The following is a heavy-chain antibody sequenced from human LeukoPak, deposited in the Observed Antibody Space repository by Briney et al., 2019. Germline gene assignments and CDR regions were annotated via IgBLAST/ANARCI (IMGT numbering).Heavy chain of an antibody. V-gene: IGHV4-39*07. CDR2: IYYSGST. CDR1: GGSISSYY. D-gene: IGHD6-13*01. J-gene: IGHJ4*02. Sequence: SETLSLTCTVSGGSISSYYWSWIRQPPGKGLEWIGSIYYSGSTYYNPSLKSRVTISVDTSKNQFSLKLSSVTAADTAVYYCARDGGITAANDYWGQGTLVTVSS. CDR3: ARDGGITAANDY.